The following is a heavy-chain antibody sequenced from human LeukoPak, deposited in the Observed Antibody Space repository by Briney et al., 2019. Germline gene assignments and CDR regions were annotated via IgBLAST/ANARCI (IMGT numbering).Heavy chain of an antibody. D-gene: IGHD3-22*01. V-gene: IGHV3-7*01. J-gene: IGHJ4*02. CDR1: GFTFSSYW. Sequence: GGSLRLSCAASGFTFSSYWMSWVRQAPGKGLEWVANIKQDGSEKYYVDSVKGRFTISRDNAKNSLYLQMNSLRAEDTAVYYCARDLQYYYDSSGYYYPNPYFDYWGQGTLVTVSS. CDR3: ARDLQYYYDSSGYYYPNPYFDY. CDR2: IKQDGSEK.